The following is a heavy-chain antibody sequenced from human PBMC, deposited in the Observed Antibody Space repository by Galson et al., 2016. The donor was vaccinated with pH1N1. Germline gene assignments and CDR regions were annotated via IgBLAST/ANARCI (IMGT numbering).Heavy chain of an antibody. D-gene: IGHD3-22*01. J-gene: IGHJ4*02. CDR1: GFTFSSYA. CDR2: ISSSYGNI. V-gene: IGHV3-23*01. Sequence: LRLSCAASGFTFSSYAMTWVRQAPGKGLQWVSTISSSYGNIFYADSVRGRFTISRDNSKNTLYLQLNSLRAEDTAIYYCVKLDSSGYYYGRFDSWGQGTLVTVSS. CDR3: VKLDSSGYYYGRFDS.